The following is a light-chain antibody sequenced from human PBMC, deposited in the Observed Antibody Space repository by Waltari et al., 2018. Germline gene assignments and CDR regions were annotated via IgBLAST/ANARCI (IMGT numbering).Light chain of an antibody. CDR3: QQYYRSRT. CDR1: QSVFYRSDNKNY. V-gene: IGKV4-1*01. CDR2: WAS. J-gene: IGKJ1*01. Sequence: DIVMTQSPDSLAVSLCARATIDCKSSQSVFYRSDNKNYLAWYQHKPGQPPKLLFYWASTRESVVPDRVSASGSGTDFTLTINNLQAEDVAVYYCQQYYRSRTFGQGTKVEIK.